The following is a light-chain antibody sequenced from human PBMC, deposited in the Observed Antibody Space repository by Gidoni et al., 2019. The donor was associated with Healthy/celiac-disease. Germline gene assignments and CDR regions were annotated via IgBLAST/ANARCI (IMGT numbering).Light chain of an antibody. CDR3: QQRSNWPPVT. Sequence: PGKRATLSCRASQSVSSYLAWYQQKPGQAPRLLIYDASNRATGIPARFSGSGSGTDFTLTISSLEPEDFAVYYCQQRSNWPPVTFGGGTKVEIK. V-gene: IGKV3-11*01. CDR2: DAS. J-gene: IGKJ4*01. CDR1: QSVSSY.